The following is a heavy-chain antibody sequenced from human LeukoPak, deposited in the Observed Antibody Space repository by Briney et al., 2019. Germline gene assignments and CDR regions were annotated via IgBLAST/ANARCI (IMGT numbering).Heavy chain of an antibody. CDR2: ISYDGSNK. D-gene: IGHD6-13*01. CDR3: AREGAGSSSWYVYYYYYYGMDV. V-gene: IGHV3-30*04. J-gene: IGHJ6*02. CDR1: GFTFSSYA. Sequence: GRSLRLSCAASGFTFSSYAMHWVRQAPGKGLEWVAVISYDGSNKYYADSVKGRFTISRDNSKNTLYLQMNSLRAEDTAVYYCAREGAGSSSWYVYYYYYYGMDVWGQGTTVTVSS.